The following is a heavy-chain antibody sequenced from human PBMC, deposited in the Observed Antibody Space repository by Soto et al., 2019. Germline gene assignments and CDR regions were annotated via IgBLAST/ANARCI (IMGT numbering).Heavy chain of an antibody. Sequence: QVQLVESGGGLVKPGGSLRLSCAASGFIFSDYYMSWIRQAPGKGLEWVSYISGSGSIVYYADSMKGRFTISRDNAKNSVYLQMNSLRVDDTAVYYCARDRRLYYYGSGSPSDLWGQGVLVTVSS. J-gene: IGHJ5*02. D-gene: IGHD3-10*01. CDR1: GFIFSDYY. V-gene: IGHV3-11*01. CDR2: ISGSGSIV. CDR3: ARDRRLYYYGSGSPSDL.